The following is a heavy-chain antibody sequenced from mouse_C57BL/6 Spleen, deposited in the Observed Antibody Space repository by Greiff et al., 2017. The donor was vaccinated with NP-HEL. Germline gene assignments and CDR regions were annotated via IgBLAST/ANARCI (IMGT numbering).Heavy chain of an antibody. CDR1: GYSITSGYY. V-gene: IGHV3-6*01. CDR2: ISYDGSN. J-gene: IGHJ2*01. Sequence: ESGPGLVKPSQSLSLTCSVTGYSITSGYYWNWIRQFPGNKLEWMGYISYDGSNNYNPSLKNRISITRDTSKNQFFLKLNSVTTEDTATYDCASSTGSFDYWGQGTTLTVSS. D-gene: IGHD4-1*02. CDR3: ASSTGSFDY.